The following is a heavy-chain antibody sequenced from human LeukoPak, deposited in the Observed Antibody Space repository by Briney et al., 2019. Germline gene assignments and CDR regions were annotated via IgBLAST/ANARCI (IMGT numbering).Heavy chain of an antibody. D-gene: IGHD3-10*01. Sequence: SETLSLTCTVSGGSISSSSYYWGWIRQPPGKGLEWIGSIYYSGSTYYNPSLKSRVTISVDTSKNQYSLKLSSVTAADTAVYYCARVDGSGSYYTAPLFDYWGQGTLVTVSS. J-gene: IGHJ4*02. V-gene: IGHV4-39*07. CDR2: IYYSGST. CDR1: GGSISSSSYY. CDR3: ARVDGSGSYYTAPLFDY.